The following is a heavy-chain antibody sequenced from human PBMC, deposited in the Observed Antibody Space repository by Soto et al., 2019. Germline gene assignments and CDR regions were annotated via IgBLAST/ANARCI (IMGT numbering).Heavy chain of an antibody. Sequence: SVKVSCKASGGTFSSYAISWVRQAPGQGLEWMGGIIPIFGTANYAQKFQGRVTITADESTSTAYMELSSLRSEDTAVYYCARDRPLSIAARYYYYGMDVWGQGTTVTVSS. V-gene: IGHV1-69*13. CDR1: GGTFSSYA. CDR3: ARDRPLSIAARYYYYGMDV. CDR2: IIPIFGTA. D-gene: IGHD6-6*01. J-gene: IGHJ6*02.